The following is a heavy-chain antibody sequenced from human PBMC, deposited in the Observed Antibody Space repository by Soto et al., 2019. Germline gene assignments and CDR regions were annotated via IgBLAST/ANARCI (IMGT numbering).Heavy chain of an antibody. CDR2: IHHSGSP. CDR1: GGCFDGYY. J-gene: IGHJ4*01. CDR3: ARGYF. V-gene: IGHV4-34*01. Sequence: PSETLSLTCAVYGGCFDGYYWSWIRQPPGKRLEWIGEIHHSGSPTYNPSLKSRVPISVDTSKNQFSLKLSSVTAADTAVYYCARGYF.